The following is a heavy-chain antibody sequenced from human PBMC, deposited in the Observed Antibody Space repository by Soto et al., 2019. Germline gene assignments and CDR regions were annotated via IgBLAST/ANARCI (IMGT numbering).Heavy chain of an antibody. CDR3: ARARGYGSGSYYHFDY. CDR2: ISPSGGST. CDR1: GYIFSSYY. D-gene: IGHD3-10*01. J-gene: IGHJ4*02. Sequence: QVQLVQSGAEAKKPGASVKTSCKASGYIFSSYYMHWVRQAPGQGLQWMGIISPSGGSTSYAQEFQARVTVTRVTSRSTVYLELSSLRSEDTAVFYCARARGYGSGSYYHFDYWGQGTLVTVS. V-gene: IGHV1-46*03.